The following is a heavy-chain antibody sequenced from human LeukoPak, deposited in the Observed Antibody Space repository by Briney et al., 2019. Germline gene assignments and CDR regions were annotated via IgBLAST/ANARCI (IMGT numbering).Heavy chain of an antibody. V-gene: IGHV3-48*03. J-gene: IGHJ4*02. Sequence: GGSLRLSCAASGFTFSSYEMNWVRQAPGKGLEWVSYISSSGSTIYYADSVKGRFTISRDNAKNSLYLQMNSLRAEDTAVYYCARDGYCSGGSCYGYYFDYWGQGTLVTVSS. D-gene: IGHD2-15*01. CDR3: ARDGYCSGGSCYGYYFDY. CDR2: ISSSGSTI. CDR1: GFTFSSYE.